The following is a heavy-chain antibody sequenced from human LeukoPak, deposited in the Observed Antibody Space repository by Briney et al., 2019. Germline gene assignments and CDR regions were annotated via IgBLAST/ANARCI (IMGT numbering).Heavy chain of an antibody. CDR2: INGDGSST. J-gene: IGHJ4*02. V-gene: IGHV3-74*01. Sequence: PGGSLRLSCAASGFTFSTYWMHWVRQAPGKGLVWVSRINGDGSSTSYADSVKGRFTISRDNAKNTLYLQMNSLRAEDTALYYCAKDLGSYGLNYFDYWGQGTLVTVSS. D-gene: IGHD5-18*01. CDR1: GFTFSTYW. CDR3: AKDLGSYGLNYFDY.